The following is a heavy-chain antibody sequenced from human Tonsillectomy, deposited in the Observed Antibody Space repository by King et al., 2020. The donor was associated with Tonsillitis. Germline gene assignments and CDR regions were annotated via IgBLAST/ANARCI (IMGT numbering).Heavy chain of an antibody. Sequence: VTLKESGPALVKPTQTLTLTCTFSGFSLRISGMCVSWIRQPPGKALEWLARIDWDDDKYYSTSLKTRLTISKDTSKNQVVLTMTNMDPVDTATYYCARGAVESGSGGRWVFGYMDVWGKGTTVTVSS. CDR2: IDWDDDK. D-gene: IGHD2-15*01. V-gene: IGHV2-70*11. CDR1: GFSLRISGMC. CDR3: ARGAVESGSGGRWVFGYMDV. J-gene: IGHJ6*03.